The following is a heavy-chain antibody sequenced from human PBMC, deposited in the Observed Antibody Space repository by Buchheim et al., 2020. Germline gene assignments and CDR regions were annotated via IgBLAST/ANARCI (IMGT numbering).Heavy chain of an antibody. CDR3: ARDGGLHADY. V-gene: IGHV3-48*03. J-gene: IGHJ4*02. D-gene: IGHD2-15*01. CDR1: GFTFSDYE. CDR2: ISSRGGTI. Sequence: EVQLVESGGGLVQPGGSLRLSCAASGFTFSDYEMNWVRQAPGKGLEWVSYISSRGGTIHYADPVKGRFTVSSDNAKNSLYLQMNSLRVEDTAVYYCARDGGLHADYWGQGTL.